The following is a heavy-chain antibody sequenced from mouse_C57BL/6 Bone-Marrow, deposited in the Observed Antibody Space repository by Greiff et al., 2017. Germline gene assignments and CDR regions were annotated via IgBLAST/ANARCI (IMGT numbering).Heavy chain of an antibody. Sequence: VKLVESGAELARPGAPVKMSCKASGYTFTSYTMHWVKQRPGQGLEWIGYINPSSGYTKYNQKFKDKATLTADKSSSTAYMQLSSLTSEDSAVYYCAVGYFDYWGQGTTLTVSS. CDR2: INPSSGYT. J-gene: IGHJ2*01. D-gene: IGHD3-1*01. CDR3: AVGYFDY. V-gene: IGHV1-4*01. CDR1: GYTFTSYT.